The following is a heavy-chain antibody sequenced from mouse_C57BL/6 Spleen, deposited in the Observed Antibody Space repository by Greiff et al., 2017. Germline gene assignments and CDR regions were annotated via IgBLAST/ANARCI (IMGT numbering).Heavy chain of an antibody. Sequence: VQLQQSGAELARPGASVKLSCKASGYTFTSYGISWVKQRTGPGLEWLGEIYPRSGNTYYNEKFKGKGTLTAAKSSSTAYMELRSLTSEDSAVYFCARRLDYDDAMDYWGQGTSVTVSS. D-gene: IGHD2-4*01. V-gene: IGHV1-81*01. CDR3: ARRLDYDDAMDY. J-gene: IGHJ4*01. CDR1: GYTFTSYG. CDR2: IYPRSGNT.